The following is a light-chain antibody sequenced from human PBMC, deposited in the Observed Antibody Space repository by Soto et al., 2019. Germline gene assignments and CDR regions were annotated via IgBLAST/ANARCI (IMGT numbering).Light chain of an antibody. V-gene: IGKV3-15*01. CDR3: QQYYNWPRT. Sequence: EIVMTQSPATLAVSPGERATLSCRASQSVRINVAWYQQKNGQAPRLLFYGASTRATGLPARFSGTGSGTEFTLTINSLQAEDSAVYYCQQYYNWPRTFGQGTRLEI. CDR1: QSVRIN. J-gene: IGKJ5*01. CDR2: GAS.